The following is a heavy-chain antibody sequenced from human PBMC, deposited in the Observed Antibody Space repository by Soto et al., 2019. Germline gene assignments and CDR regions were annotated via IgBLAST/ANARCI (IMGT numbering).Heavy chain of an antibody. CDR3: ASPHSAGAQFDY. CDR2: INAGNGNT. Sequence: QVQLVQSGAEVKKPGASVKVSCKASGYSFTSYAMHWVRQAPGQRLEWMGWINAGNGNTKYSQRFQGRVTITRDTSASTAYMELSSLRSEDTAVYYCASPHSAGAQFDYWGQGTLVTVSS. CDR1: GYSFTSYA. J-gene: IGHJ4*02. D-gene: IGHD4-17*01. V-gene: IGHV1-3*01.